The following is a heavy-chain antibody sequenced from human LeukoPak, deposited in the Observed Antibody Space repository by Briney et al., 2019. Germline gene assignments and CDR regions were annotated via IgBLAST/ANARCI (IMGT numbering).Heavy chain of an antibody. Sequence: ASVKVSCKASGGTFSSYAISWVRQAPGQGLEWMGGIIPIFGTANYAQKFQGRVTITADESTSTAYMELSSLSSEDTAVYYCSSVVCSTSCSVYYYMDVWGKGTTVTVSS. V-gene: IGHV1-69*13. CDR3: SSVVCSTSCSVYYYMDV. J-gene: IGHJ6*03. CDR1: GGTFSSYA. CDR2: IIPIFGTA. D-gene: IGHD2-2*01.